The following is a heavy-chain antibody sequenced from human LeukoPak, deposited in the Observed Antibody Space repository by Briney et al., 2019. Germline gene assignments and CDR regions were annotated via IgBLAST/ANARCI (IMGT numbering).Heavy chain of an antibody. CDR1: GFTFSSYA. J-gene: IGHJ4*02. CDR2: ISSNGGST. Sequence: GRSLRLSCAASGFTFSSYAMHWVRQAPGKGLEYVSAISSNGGSTYYANSVKGRFTISRDNSKNTLYLQMGSLRAEDMAVYYCARAVAYYYDSSGYPYYFDYWGQGTLVTVSS. V-gene: IGHV3-64*01. D-gene: IGHD3-22*01. CDR3: ARAVAYYYDSSGYPYYFDY.